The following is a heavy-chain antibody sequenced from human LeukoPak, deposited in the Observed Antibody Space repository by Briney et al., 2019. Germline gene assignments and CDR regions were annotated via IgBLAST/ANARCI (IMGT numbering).Heavy chain of an antibody. Sequence: ASVKVSCKASGYTFSSYAMNWVRQAPGQGLEWMGWINTNTGNPTYAQGFTGRFVFSLDTSVSTAYLQISSLQAEDTAVYYCAKDMEPAAIQDHYHYYGMDVWGQGTTVTVSS. J-gene: IGHJ6*02. D-gene: IGHD2-2*02. CDR1: GYTFSSYA. CDR3: AKDMEPAAIQDHYHYYGMDV. V-gene: IGHV7-4-1*02. CDR2: INTNTGNP.